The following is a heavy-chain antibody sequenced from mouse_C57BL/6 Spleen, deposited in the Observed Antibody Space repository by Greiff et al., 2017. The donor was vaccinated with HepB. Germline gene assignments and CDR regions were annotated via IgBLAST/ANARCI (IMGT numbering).Heavy chain of an antibody. V-gene: IGHV7-3*01. D-gene: IGHD4-1*02. CDR3: ARVGSTGTFDY. CDR1: GFTFTDYY. Sequence: EVQVVESGGGLVQPGGSLSLSCAASGFTFTDYYMSWVRQPPGKALEWLGFIRNKANGYTTEYSASVKGRFTISRDNSQSILYLQMNALRAEDSATYYCARVGSTGTFDYWGQGTTLTVSS. J-gene: IGHJ2*01. CDR2: IRNKANGYTT.